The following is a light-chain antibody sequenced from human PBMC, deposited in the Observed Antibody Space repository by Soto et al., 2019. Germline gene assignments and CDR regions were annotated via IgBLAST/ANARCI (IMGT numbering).Light chain of an antibody. J-gene: IGLJ1*01. V-gene: IGLV2-14*01. CDR3: SSYTSSITAGV. Sequence: QSVLTQPASVSGSPGQSITISCTGTSSDVGGYNYVSWYQQHPGKAPKLMIYDVSNRPSGVSNRFSGSKSGNTASLTISGFQAEDEADYYCSSYTSSITAGVFGTGTKVTVL. CDR2: DVS. CDR1: SSDVGGYNY.